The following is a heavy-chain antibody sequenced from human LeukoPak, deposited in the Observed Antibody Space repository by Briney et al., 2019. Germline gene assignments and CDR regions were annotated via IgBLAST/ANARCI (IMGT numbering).Heavy chain of an antibody. Sequence: ASVKVSCKASGYTFTSYAMNWVRQAPGQGLEWMGWINTNTGNPTYAQGFTGRFVFSLDTSVSTAYLQINTLKAEDTAVYYCARPELRWSACYYMDVWGKGTTVTVSS. V-gene: IGHV7-4-1*02. J-gene: IGHJ6*03. CDR3: ARPELRWSACYYMDV. D-gene: IGHD4-23*01. CDR1: GYTFTSYA. CDR2: INTNTGNP.